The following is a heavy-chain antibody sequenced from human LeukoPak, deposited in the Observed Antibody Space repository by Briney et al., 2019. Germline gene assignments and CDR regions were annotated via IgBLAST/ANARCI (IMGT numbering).Heavy chain of an antibody. Sequence: SETLSLTCTVAGGSISSSSYYWGWIRQPPGKGLEWIGSIYYSGSTYYNPSLKSRVTISVDTSKNQFSLKLSSVTDADTAVYYCARGFTGSYYYYYYYTDVCGKGTTVTVSS. D-gene: IGHD3-10*01. CDR3: ARGFTGSYYYYYYYTDV. V-gene: IGHV4-39*01. CDR1: GGSISSSSYY. CDR2: IYYSGST. J-gene: IGHJ6*03.